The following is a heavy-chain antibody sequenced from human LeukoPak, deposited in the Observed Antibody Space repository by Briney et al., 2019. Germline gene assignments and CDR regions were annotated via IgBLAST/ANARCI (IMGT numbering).Heavy chain of an antibody. CDR3: ARDHPGDYGGNSVPDY. V-gene: IGHV3-30-3*01. CDR2: ISYDGSNK. Sequence: QAGGSLRLSCAASGFTFSSYAMHWVRQAPGKGLEWAAVISYDGSNKYYADSVKGRFTISRDNSKNTLYLQMNSLRAEDTAVYYCARDHPGDYGGNSVPDYWGQGTLVTVSS. CDR1: GFTFSSYA. J-gene: IGHJ4*02. D-gene: IGHD4-23*01.